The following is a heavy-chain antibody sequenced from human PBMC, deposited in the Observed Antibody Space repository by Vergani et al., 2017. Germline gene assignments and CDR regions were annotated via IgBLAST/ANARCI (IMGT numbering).Heavy chain of an antibody. J-gene: IGHJ4*02. CDR1: GGSISSGSYY. V-gene: IGHV4-61*02. CDR3: ARSFRSGGSWLLPFDY. Sequence: QVQLQESGPGLVKPSQTLSLTCTVSGGSISSGSYYWSWIRQPAGKGLEWIGRIYTSGSTNYNPSLKSRVTISVDTSKNQFSLKLSSVTAADTAVYYCARSFRSGGSWLLPFDYWGQGTLVTVSS. CDR2: IYTSGST. D-gene: IGHD2-15*01.